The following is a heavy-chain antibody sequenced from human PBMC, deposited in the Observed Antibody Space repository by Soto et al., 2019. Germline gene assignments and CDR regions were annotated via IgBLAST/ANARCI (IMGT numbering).Heavy chain of an antibody. CDR2: ISGSGGST. D-gene: IGHD3-10*01. CDR1: GCTFSSYA. CDR3: AKSHFYYYGSGSYYGVTDGPGFDY. V-gene: IGHV3-23*01. Sequence: PGGSLRLSCAASGCTFSSYAMSWVRQAPGKGLEWVSAISGSGGSTYYADSVKGRFTISRDNSKNTLYLQMNSLRAEDTAVYYCAKSHFYYYGSGSYYGVTDGPGFDYWGQGTLVTVSS. J-gene: IGHJ4*02.